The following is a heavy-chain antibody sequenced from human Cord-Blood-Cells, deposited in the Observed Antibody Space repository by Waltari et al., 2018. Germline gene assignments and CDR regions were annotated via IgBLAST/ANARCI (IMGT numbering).Heavy chain of an antibody. CDR1: GYTFTSYY. CDR2: INPRCGST. V-gene: IGHV1-46*01. J-gene: IGHJ3*02. D-gene: IGHD3-16*01. Sequence: QVQLVQSGAEVKKPGASVKVSCKASGYTFTSYYMHWVRQAPGQGLEWMGIINPRCGSTSYAQKFQGRVTMTRDTSTSTVYMELSSLRSEDTAVYYCARLGGMKAFDIWGQGTMVTVSS. CDR3: ARLGGMKAFDI.